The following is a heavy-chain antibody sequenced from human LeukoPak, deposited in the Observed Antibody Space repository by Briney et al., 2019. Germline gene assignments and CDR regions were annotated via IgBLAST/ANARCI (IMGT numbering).Heavy chain of an antibody. D-gene: IGHD2-8*02. J-gene: IGHJ4*02. Sequence: GGSLRLSCAASGFSCSSYDMSWVRQAPGHGLKWVSGISSSGGSPYYADSVQGRFTISTDNSKNNLYLQMTRVTDEDKACYYCAVLVTTYYYQRSPYWGQGTRVAVS. CDR2: ISSSGGSP. CDR3: AVLVTTYYYQRSPY. CDR1: GFSCSSYD. V-gene: IGHV3-23*01.